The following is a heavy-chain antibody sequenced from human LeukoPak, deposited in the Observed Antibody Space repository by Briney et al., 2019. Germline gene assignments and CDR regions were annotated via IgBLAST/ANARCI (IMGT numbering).Heavy chain of an antibody. V-gene: IGHV4-34*01. CDR3: ARGGYTGYAY. J-gene: IGHJ4*02. D-gene: IGHD5-12*01. Sequence: SETLSLTCAVYGGSFSGYYWSWLRQPPGKGLEWIGEINHSGYTSYNPSLKSRVTISVDTSKNQFSLKLTSVTAADTAVYYCARGGYTGYAYWGQGTLVTVSS. CDR1: GGSFSGYY. CDR2: INHSGYT.